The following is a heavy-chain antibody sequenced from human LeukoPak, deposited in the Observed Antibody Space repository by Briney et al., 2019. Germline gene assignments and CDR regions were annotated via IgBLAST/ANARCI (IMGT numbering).Heavy chain of an antibody. Sequence: AGGSLRLSCAASGFTFDDYAMHCVRQAPGKGLEWVSGISWNSGSIGYADSVKGRFTISRDNAKNSLYLQMNSLRAEDTALYYCAKDRGWDTAMVNFDYWGQGTLVTVSS. CDR3: AKDRGWDTAMVNFDY. CDR1: GFTFDDYA. J-gene: IGHJ4*02. CDR2: ISWNSGSI. V-gene: IGHV3-9*01. D-gene: IGHD5-18*01.